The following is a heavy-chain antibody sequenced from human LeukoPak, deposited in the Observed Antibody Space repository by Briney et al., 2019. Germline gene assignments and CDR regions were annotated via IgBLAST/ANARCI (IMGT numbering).Heavy chain of an antibody. V-gene: IGHV4-39*02. CDR3: AREWLGDYLFDY. Sequence: SETLSLTCTISGGSISSSSYYWGWIRQPPGKGLEWIGSIYYGGSAYYNPSLKSRVTISVDTSKNQFSLKLSSVTAADTAVYYCAREWLGDYLFDYWGQGTLVTVSS. D-gene: IGHD4-17*01. J-gene: IGHJ4*02. CDR2: IYYGGSA. CDR1: GGSISSSSYY.